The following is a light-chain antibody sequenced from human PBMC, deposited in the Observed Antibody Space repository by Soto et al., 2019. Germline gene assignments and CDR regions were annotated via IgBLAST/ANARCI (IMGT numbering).Light chain of an antibody. Sequence: QSALPQPASVSGSPGQSITISCTGTSSDVGGYDYVSWYQQPPGKAPKLIIYDVSDRPSGVSSRFSGSKSGNAASLTISGLQDEDEADYYCISYSSSSTYVFGTGTKVTVL. V-gene: IGLV2-14*01. J-gene: IGLJ1*01. CDR3: ISYSSSSTYV. CDR1: SSDVGGYDY. CDR2: DVS.